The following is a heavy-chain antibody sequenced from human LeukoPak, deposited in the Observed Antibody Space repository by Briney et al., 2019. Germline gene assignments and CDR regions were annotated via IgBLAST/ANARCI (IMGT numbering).Heavy chain of an antibody. CDR2: IYYSGST. D-gene: IGHD6-6*01. CDR3: ARLSNY. Sequence: SETLSLTCTVSGGSISSYYWSWIRQPPGKGLEWIGYIYYSGSTNYNPSLKSRVTISVDTSKNQFSLKLSSATAADTAVYYCARLSNYWGQGTLVTVSS. V-gene: IGHV4-59*08. J-gene: IGHJ4*02. CDR1: GGSISSYY.